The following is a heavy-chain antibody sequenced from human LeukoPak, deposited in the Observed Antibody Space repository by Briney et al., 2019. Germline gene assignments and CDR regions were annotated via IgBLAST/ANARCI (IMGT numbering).Heavy chain of an antibody. Sequence: ASVKVSCKASGYTFTGYYMHWVRQAPGQGLEWMGWINPNSGGTNYAQKFQGRVTMTRDTSISIAYMELSRLRSDDTAVYYCARDKGTIVGAPTAGDYWGQGTLVTVSS. V-gene: IGHV1-2*02. D-gene: IGHD1-26*01. CDR2: INPNSGGT. CDR1: GYTFTGYY. J-gene: IGHJ4*02. CDR3: ARDKGTIVGAPTAGDY.